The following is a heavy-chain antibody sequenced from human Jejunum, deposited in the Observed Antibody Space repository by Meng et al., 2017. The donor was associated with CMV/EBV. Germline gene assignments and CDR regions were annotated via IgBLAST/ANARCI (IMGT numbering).Heavy chain of an antibody. V-gene: IGHV4-4*07. CDR1: SYY. CDR2: IYTSGST. CDR3: ARELGYCSSTSCYGYYYYGMDV. D-gene: IGHD2-2*01. Sequence: SYYWSWIRQPAGKGLEWIGRIYTSGSTNYNPSLKSRVTMSVDTSKNQFSLKLSSVTAADTAVYYCARELGYCSSTSCYGYYYYGMDVWGQGTLVTVSS. J-gene: IGHJ6*02.